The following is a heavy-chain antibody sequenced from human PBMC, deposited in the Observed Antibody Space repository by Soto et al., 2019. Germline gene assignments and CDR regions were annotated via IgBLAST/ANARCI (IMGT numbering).Heavy chain of an antibody. D-gene: IGHD2-8*02. V-gene: IGHV1-18*01. CDR1: SYTFTSYG. J-gene: IGHJ4*02. Sequence: ASVKVSCKASSYTFTSYGINWVRQAPGQGLEWVGWIGVYNYDTKYAQKLQGRVTLTTEISTSTVYMELRSLRSDDTAVYYCARDEGFYCSGFDYWGLGTLVLDSA. CDR3: ARDEGFYCSGFDY. CDR2: IGVYNYDT.